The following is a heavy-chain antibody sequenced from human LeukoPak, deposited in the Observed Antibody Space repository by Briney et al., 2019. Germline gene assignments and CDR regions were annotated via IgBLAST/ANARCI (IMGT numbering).Heavy chain of an antibody. V-gene: IGHV4-59*01. D-gene: IGHD2-2*01. CDR3: ARTTTSIDD. J-gene: IGHJ4*02. Sequence: SETLSLTCTVSYGSISSYYWSWIRQPPGKGLEWIGYISYSGSTNYNPSLKSRATISADTSKNQFSLRLSSVTAADTAVYYCARTTTSIDDWGQGTLVTVSS. CDR2: ISYSGST. CDR1: YGSISSYY.